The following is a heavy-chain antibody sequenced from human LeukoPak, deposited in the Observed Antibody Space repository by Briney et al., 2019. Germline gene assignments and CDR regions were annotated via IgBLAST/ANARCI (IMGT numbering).Heavy chain of an antibody. Sequence: FTXXXYWMSWVRQAPGKGLEWVANIKQDGSEKYYVDSVKGRFTISRDNAKNSLYLQMNSLRAEDTAVYYCARDRIAVAGTVDYFDYWGQGTLVTVSS. J-gene: IGHJ4*02. CDR3: ARDRIAVAGTVDYFDY. CDR1: FTXXXYW. V-gene: IGHV3-7*01. CDR2: IKQDGSEK. D-gene: IGHD6-19*01.